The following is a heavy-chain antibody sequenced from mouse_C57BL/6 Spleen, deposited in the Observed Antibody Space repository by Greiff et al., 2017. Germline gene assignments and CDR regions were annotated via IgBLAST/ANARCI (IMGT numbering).Heavy chain of an antibody. CDR1: GYAFSSYW. CDR2: IYPGDGDT. D-gene: IGHD1-1*01. CDR3: APLITTVVDFDY. J-gene: IGHJ2*01. Sequence: VQRVESGAELVKPGASVKISCKASGYAFSSYWMNWVKQRPGKGLEWIGQIYPGDGDTNYNGKFKGKATLTADKSSSTAYMQLSSLTSEDSAVYFCAPLITTVVDFDYWGQGTTLTVSS. V-gene: IGHV1-80*01.